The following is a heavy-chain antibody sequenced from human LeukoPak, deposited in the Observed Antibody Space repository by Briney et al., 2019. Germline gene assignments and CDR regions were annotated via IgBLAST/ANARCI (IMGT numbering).Heavy chain of an antibody. V-gene: IGHV1-69*13. CDR3: ARPDEDRGYSYGYNY. D-gene: IGHD5-18*01. J-gene: IGHJ4*02. CDR2: IIPIFGTA. CDR1: GGTFSSYA. Sequence: SVKVSCKASGGTFSSYAISWVRQAPGQGLEWMGGIIPIFGTANYAQKFQGRVTVTADESTSTAYMELSSLRSEDTAVYYCARPDEDRGYSYGYNYWGQGTLVTVSS.